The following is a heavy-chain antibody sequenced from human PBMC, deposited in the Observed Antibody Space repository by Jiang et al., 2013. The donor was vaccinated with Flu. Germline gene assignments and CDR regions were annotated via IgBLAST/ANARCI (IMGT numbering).Heavy chain of an antibody. D-gene: IGHD3-22*01. J-gene: IGHJ4*02. CDR3: AHAYYYDSSGYYFPFDY. V-gene: IGHV2-5*02. Sequence: KPTQTLTLTCTFSGFSLRISGVSVGWIRQPPGKAPEWLALIYWDDDKRYSPSLKSRLTITKDTSKNQVVLTMANMDPVDTATYYCAHAYYYDSSGYYFPFDYWGQGTLVTVSS. CDR2: IYWDDDK. CDR1: GFSLRISGVS.